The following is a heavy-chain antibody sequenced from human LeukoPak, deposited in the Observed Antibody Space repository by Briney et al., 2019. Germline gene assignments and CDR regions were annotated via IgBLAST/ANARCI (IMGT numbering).Heavy chain of an antibody. D-gene: IGHD3-9*01. J-gene: IGHJ3*02. V-gene: IGHV4-30-4*08. CDR1: GGSISSGDYY. Sequence: PSETLSLTCTVSGGSISSGDYYWSWIRQPPGKGLEWIGYIYYSGSTYYNPSLKSRVTISVDTSKNQFSLKLSSVTAADTAVYYCARNIVDTFDWLDLGAFDIWGQGTMVTVSS. CDR3: ARNIVDTFDWLDLGAFDI. CDR2: IYYSGST.